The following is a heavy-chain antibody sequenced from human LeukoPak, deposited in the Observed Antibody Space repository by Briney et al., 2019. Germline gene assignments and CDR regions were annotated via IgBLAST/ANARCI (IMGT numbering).Heavy chain of an antibody. Sequence: GRSLRLSCAASGFTFSNYGMHWVRQAPGKGLEWVAVIWYDGSNKYYADSVKGRFTISRDNSKNTLYLQMNSLRAEDTAVYYCARGRNGYNWIDYWGQGTLVTVSS. D-gene: IGHD5-24*01. CDR3: ARGRNGYNWIDY. V-gene: IGHV3-33*01. J-gene: IGHJ4*02. CDR1: GFTFSNYG. CDR2: IWYDGSNK.